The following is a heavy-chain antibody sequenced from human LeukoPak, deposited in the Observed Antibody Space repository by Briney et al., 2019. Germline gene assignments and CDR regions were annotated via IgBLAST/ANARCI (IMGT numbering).Heavy chain of an antibody. J-gene: IGHJ6*03. D-gene: IGHD3/OR15-3a*01. CDR1: GFTFSSYA. V-gene: IGHV3-23*01. Sequence: GGSLRLSSAASGFTFSSYAMSWVRQAPGKGLEWVPVISGSGGTTYYADSVKGRFTISRDNSKNTLYLQMNSLRAEDTAVYYCAKNRGGGLHYYMDVWGKGTTVTVSS. CDR2: ISGSGGTT. CDR3: AKNRGGGLHYYMDV.